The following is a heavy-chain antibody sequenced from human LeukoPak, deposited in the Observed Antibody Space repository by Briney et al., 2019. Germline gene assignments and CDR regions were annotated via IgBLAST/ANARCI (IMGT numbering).Heavy chain of an antibody. J-gene: IGHJ2*01. D-gene: IGHD5-24*01. Sequence: GGSLRLSCAASGFTFTSYNMNWVRQAPGKGLEWVSSISSTGGTTYYADSVKGRFTISRDNSKNTLFLQMNSLRAEDTAVYYCAKGRDAYNYWYFDLWGRGTLVTVSS. CDR1: GFTFTSYN. CDR2: ISSTGGTT. CDR3: AKGRDAYNYWYFDL. V-gene: IGHV3-23*01.